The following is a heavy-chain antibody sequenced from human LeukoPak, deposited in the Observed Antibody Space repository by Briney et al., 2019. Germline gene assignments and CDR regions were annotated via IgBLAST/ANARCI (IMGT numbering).Heavy chain of an antibody. V-gene: IGHV1-18*01. CDR1: GYTFTSYG. Sequence: ASVKVSCKASGYTFTSYGISWVRQAPGQGLEWMGWVSAYNGNTNYAQKLQGRVTMTTDTSTSTAYMELRSLRSDDTVVYYCARDLNRYCSGGSCYGAYWGQGTLVTVSS. CDR2: VSAYNGNT. J-gene: IGHJ4*02. CDR3: ARDLNRYCSGGSCYGAY. D-gene: IGHD2-15*01.